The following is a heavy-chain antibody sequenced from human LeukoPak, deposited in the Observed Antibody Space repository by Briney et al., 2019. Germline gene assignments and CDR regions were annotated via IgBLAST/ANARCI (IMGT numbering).Heavy chain of an antibody. CDR2: INPSGSDT. V-gene: IGHV1-46*01. J-gene: IGHJ5*02. CDR3: ARDNSMGDIVWWFDP. CDR1: GYTFTAHY. Sequence: ASVKVSCMATGYTFTAHYMHWVRQAPGQGLEWMGLINPSGSDTVYAQKFQGRITMTRDMSTSTDYMELSSLRFDDTAVYYCARDNSMGDIVWWFDPWGQGTLVTVSS. D-gene: IGHD1-26*01.